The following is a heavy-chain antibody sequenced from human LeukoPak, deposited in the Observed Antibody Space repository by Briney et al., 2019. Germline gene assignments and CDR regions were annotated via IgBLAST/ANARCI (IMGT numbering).Heavy chain of an antibody. Sequence: ASVKVSCKASGYTFTSYDINWVRQATGQGLEWMGWMNPNSGNTGYAQKFQGRVTMTRNTSISTAYMELSSLRSEDTAVYYCAVTGDGEDYYYGMDVWGQGTTVTVSS. V-gene: IGHV1-8*01. D-gene: IGHD7-27*01. J-gene: IGHJ6*02. CDR3: AVTGDGEDYYYGMDV. CDR1: GYTFTSYD. CDR2: MNPNSGNT.